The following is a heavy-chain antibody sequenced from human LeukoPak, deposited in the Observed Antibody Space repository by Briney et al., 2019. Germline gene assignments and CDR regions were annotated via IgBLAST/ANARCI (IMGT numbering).Heavy chain of an antibody. D-gene: IGHD4-23*01. J-gene: IGHJ4*02. V-gene: IGHV4-34*01. Sequence: TSETLSLTCAVYGGSFSGYYWSWIRQPPGKGLEWIGEINHSGSTNYNPSLKSRVTISVDTSKNQFSLKLSSVTAADTAVYYCARGYYGGKRGLNYWGQGTLVTVSS. CDR3: ARGYYGGKRGLNY. CDR1: GGSFSGYY. CDR2: INHSGST.